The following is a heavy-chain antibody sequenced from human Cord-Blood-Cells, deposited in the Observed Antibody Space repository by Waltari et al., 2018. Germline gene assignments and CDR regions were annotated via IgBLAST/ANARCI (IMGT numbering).Heavy chain of an antibody. CDR3: ARGGSGYYDFWSGYGPLFDY. V-gene: IGHV4-30-2*01. J-gene: IGHJ4*02. Sequence: QLQLQESGSGLVKPSQTLSLTCAVSGGSISSGCYYWSWIRTPPGKALEWIGYIYHSGSTYYNPSLKSRVTISVDRSKNQFSLKLSSVTAADTAVYYCARGGSGYYDFWSGYGPLFDYWGQGTLVTVSS. CDR1: GGSISSGCYY. CDR2: IYHSGST. D-gene: IGHD3-3*01.